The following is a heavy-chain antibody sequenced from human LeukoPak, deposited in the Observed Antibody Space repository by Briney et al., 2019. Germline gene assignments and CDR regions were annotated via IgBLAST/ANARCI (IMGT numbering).Heavy chain of an antibody. CDR2: IYYSGTT. D-gene: IGHD2-15*01. Sequence: PSETPSLTCSVSGGSISPYYWSWIRQPPGKGLEWIGYIYYSGTTNYNPSLQSRVTISVATSKNQFSLKLSSVTAADTALYYCARDRASAGGFDYWGQGTLVTVYS. V-gene: IGHV4-59*01. J-gene: IGHJ4*02. CDR1: GGSISPYY. CDR3: ARDRASAGGFDY.